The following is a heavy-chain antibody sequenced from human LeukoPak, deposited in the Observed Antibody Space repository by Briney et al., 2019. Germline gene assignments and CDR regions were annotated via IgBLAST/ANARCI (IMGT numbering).Heavy chain of an antibody. CDR1: GGSISSSSYY. Sequence: SETLSLTCTVSGGSISSSSYYWGWIRQPPGKGLEWIGSIYYSGSTYYNPSLKSRVTISVDTSKNQFSLKLSSVTAADTAVYYCARQSLSSSWDWFDPWGQGTLVTVSS. J-gene: IGHJ5*02. CDR2: IYYSGST. V-gene: IGHV4-39*07. D-gene: IGHD6-13*01. CDR3: ARQSLSSSWDWFDP.